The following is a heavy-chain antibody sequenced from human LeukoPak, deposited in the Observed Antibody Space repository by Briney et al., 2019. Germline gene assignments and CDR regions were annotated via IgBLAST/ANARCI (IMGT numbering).Heavy chain of an antibody. V-gene: IGHV4-61*01. CDR2: IYYSGST. CDR3: ARDRYYYGSGEYYFDY. CDR1: GGSISSSSYY. D-gene: IGHD3-10*01. Sequence: SETLSLTCTVSGGSISSSSYYWGWIRQPPGKGLEWIGYIYYSGSTNYNPSLKSRVTISVDTSKNQFSLKLSSVTAADTAVYYCARDRYYYGSGEYYFDYWGQGTLVTVSS. J-gene: IGHJ4*02.